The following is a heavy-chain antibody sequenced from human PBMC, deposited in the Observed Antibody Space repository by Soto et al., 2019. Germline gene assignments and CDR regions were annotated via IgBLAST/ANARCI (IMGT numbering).Heavy chain of an antibody. CDR3: AKERYSSRSPDFDY. V-gene: IGHV3-30*18. J-gene: IGHJ4*02. D-gene: IGHD6-13*01. Sequence: QVQLVESGGGVVQPGRSLRLSCAASGFTFSTYGMHWVRQAPGKGLEWVAVISYDGTNKYYADSVKGRFTISRDNSKNTRYLQMNSLRAEDTAVYYCAKERYSSRSPDFDYWGQGTLVTVSS. CDR2: ISYDGTNK. CDR1: GFTFSTYG.